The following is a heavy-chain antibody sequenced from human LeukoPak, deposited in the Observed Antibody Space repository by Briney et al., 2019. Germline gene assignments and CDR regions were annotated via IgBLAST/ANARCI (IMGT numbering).Heavy chain of an antibody. CDR3: ATKAGNFQERVSLDY. V-gene: IGHV3-74*01. D-gene: IGHD1-1*01. J-gene: IGHJ4*02. CDR1: GLTFSNHW. CDR2: INNEGSDT. Sequence: GGSLRLSCVVSGLTFSNHWMHWVRQAPGKGLVWVSHINNEGSDTKYADSVKGRFTISRDNGKNTVYLQMNSLRADDAAVYYCATKAGNFQERVSLDYWGQGILVTVSS.